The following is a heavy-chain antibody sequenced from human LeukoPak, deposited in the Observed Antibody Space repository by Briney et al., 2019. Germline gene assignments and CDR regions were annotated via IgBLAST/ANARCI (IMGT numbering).Heavy chain of an antibody. J-gene: IGHJ4*02. CDR3: AKDRSLVRGVDY. CDR1: GFTFSSYG. D-gene: IGHD3-10*01. V-gene: IGHV3-33*06. Sequence: GGSLRLSCAASGFTFSSYGMHWVRQAPGKGLEWVAVIWYDGSNKYYADSVKGRFTISRDNSKNTLYLQMNSLRAEDTAVYYCAKDRSLVRGVDYWGQGTLVTVSS. CDR2: IWYDGSNK.